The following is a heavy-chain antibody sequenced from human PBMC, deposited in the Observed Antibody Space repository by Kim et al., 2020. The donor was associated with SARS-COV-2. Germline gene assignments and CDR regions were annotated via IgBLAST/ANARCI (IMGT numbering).Heavy chain of an antibody. D-gene: IGHD4-4*01. Sequence: GKGRFTISRDNSKNTLYLQMNSLRAEDTAVYYCAKDRVDYSSYYYYGMDVWGQGTTVTVSS. V-gene: IGHV3-23*01. CDR3: AKDRVDYSSYYYYGMDV. J-gene: IGHJ6*02.